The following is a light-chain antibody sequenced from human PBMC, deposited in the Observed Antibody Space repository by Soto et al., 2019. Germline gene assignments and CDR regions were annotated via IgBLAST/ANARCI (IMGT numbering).Light chain of an antibody. CDR1: QSLLYSSNNKNY. Sequence: DIVMTQSPDSLAVYLGERATINYKPSQSLLYSSNNKNYLAWYQQKPGQPPKLLIYWASTRESGVPDRFSGSGSGTDFTLTISNLQAEDVAVYYCQQYYSTPPMYTFGQGTKLEIK. V-gene: IGKV4-1*01. CDR3: QQYYSTPPMYT. J-gene: IGKJ2*01. CDR2: WAS.